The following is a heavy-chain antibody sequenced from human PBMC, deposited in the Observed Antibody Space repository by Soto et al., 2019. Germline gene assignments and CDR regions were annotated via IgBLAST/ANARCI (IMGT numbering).Heavy chain of an antibody. J-gene: IGHJ4*02. Sequence: ASVKVSCKASGYTFTGHYIHWVRQAPEQGPEWMGEIGPESGATRYAQRFQGRVTMTRDMSITTVYMELDNLSPDDTAVYYCGRGRSGQIVVFYWGQGTPVTVSS. D-gene: IGHD1-26*01. CDR2: IGPESGAT. CDR1: GYTFTGHY. CDR3: GRGRSGQIVVFY. V-gene: IGHV1-2*02.